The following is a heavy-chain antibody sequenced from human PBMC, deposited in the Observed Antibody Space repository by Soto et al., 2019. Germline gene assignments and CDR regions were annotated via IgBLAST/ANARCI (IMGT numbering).Heavy chain of an antibody. CDR3: ARGRTLITGTSLDY. V-gene: IGHV4-34*01. D-gene: IGHD1-20*01. CDR1: GGSFSGYY. Sequence: QVQLQQWGAGLLKPSETLSLTCAVYGGSFSGYYWTWIRQPPGKGLEWIGEINRSGSTNYKPSLRGRATMSVDTSKSQVSLKVSSVTAADTAVYYCARGRTLITGTSLDYWGQGTLVTVSS. J-gene: IGHJ4*02. CDR2: INRSGST.